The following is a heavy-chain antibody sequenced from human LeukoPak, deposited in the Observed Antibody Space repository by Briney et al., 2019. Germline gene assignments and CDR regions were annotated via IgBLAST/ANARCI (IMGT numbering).Heavy chain of an antibody. CDR2: INPKKGDT. CDR1: GYTFTAHY. D-gene: IGHD1-26*01. Sequence: GASVKVSCRASGYTFTAHYIHWVRQAPGQGLEWLGWINPKKGDTHYAQKFHGRVTMTRDTSISTAYMELSSLRSDDTAVYYCARVYFGSYENWGQGTLVTVSS. J-gene: IGHJ4*02. V-gene: IGHV1-2*02. CDR3: ARVYFGSYEN.